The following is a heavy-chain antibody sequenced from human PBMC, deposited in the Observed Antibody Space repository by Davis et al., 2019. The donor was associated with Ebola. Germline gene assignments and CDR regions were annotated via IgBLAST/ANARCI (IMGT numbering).Heavy chain of an antibody. J-gene: IGHJ4*02. CDR2: IKQDGSEK. CDR3: ARDLLGWNIVVVPAAIPMAYFDY. CDR1: GFTFSSYG. Sequence: GGSLRLSCAASGFTFSSYGMHWVRQAPGKGLEWVANIKQDGSEKYYVDSVKGRFTISRDNAKNSLYLQMNSLRAEDTAVYYCARDLLGWNIVVVPAAIPMAYFDYWGQGTLVTVSS. D-gene: IGHD2-2*01. V-gene: IGHV3-7*01.